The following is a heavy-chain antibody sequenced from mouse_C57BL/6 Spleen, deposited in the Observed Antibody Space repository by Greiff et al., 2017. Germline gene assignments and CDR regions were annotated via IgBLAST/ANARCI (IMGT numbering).Heavy chain of an antibody. Sequence: EVQLQQSGPELVKPGASVKIPCKASGYTFTDYNMDWVKQSHGKSLELIGDINPNNGGTIYNQKFKGKATLTVNKSSSTAYMELRSLTSEDTAVYYCARGTHYYGSSYDWYFDVWGTGTTVTVSS. CDR1: GYTFTDYN. CDR2: INPNNGGT. CDR3: ARGTHYYGSSYDWYFDV. V-gene: IGHV1-18*01. J-gene: IGHJ1*03. D-gene: IGHD1-1*01.